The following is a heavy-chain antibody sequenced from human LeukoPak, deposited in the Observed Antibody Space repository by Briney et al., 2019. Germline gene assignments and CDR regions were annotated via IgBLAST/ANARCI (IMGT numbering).Heavy chain of an antibody. J-gene: IGHJ4*02. V-gene: IGHV3-48*03. CDR1: GFTFSDYE. CDR2: ISSRSSTI. D-gene: IGHD6-13*01. Sequence: PGGSLRLSCAASGFTFSDYEMNWVRQAPGKGLEWVSYISSRSSTIYYADSVKGRFTISRDNAKNSLYLQMSSLRVEDTAVYYCARGAAGGDFDYWGQGTLVTVSS. CDR3: ARGAAGGDFDY.